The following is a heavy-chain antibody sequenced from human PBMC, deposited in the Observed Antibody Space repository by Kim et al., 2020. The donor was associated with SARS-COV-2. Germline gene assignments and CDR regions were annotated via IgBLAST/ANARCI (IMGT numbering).Heavy chain of an antibody. CDR1: GFTFSSYG. D-gene: IGHD2-2*02. Sequence: GGSLRLSCAASGFTFSSYGMNWVRQAPGKGLEWVAVIWYDGSNKYYADSVKGRFTISRDNSKNTLYLQMNSLRAEDTAVYYCATPPFWGSYCSSTSCYNYYFCGMDGWGQGTTGTVSS. CDR2: IWYDGSNK. V-gene: IGHV3-33*01. J-gene: IGHJ6*02. CDR3: ATPPFWGSYCSSTSCYNYYFCGMDG.